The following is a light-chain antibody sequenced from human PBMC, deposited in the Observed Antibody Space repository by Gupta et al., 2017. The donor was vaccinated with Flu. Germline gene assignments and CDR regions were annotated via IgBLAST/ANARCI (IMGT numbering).Light chain of an antibody. J-gene: IGLJ1*01. V-gene: IGLV2-23*01. CDR1: TSDVGSYKF. CDR3: CSYAGGGTYV. CDR2: EGT. Sequence: QSALTQPASVSGSPGQSITIPCHGLTSDVGSYKFVSWFQQHPGKAPKLMIFEGTKRPSGVSNRFSGSRSDYTASLTISGLQAEDEADYYCCSYAGGGTYVFGTGTKVTVL.